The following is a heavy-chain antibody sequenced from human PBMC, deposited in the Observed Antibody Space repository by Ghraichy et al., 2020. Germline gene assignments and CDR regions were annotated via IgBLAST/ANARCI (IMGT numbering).Heavy chain of an antibody. CDR2: TYYRGTT. CDR1: GGSISSYY. V-gene: IGHV4-59*01. Sequence: SETLSLTCTVSGGSISSYYWSWIRRPPGKGLDGMGNTYYRGTTNYNPSLKSRFTISVDTSKNQFSLKLSSVTAADTAVYYCARDIYEGCSGGSCYYGGYYYYGMDVWGQGTTVTVSS. D-gene: IGHD2-15*01. CDR3: ARDIYEGCSGGSCYYGGYYYYGMDV. J-gene: IGHJ6*02.